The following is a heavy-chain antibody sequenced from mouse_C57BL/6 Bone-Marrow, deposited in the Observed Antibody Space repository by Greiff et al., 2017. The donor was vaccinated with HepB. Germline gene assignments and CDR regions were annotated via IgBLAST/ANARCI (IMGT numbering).Heavy chain of an antibody. CDR2: VRSKSNNYST. CDR3: VRRGYFDV. Sequence: EADGGLVQPIGSLKLSCAASGFIFNTYALNWVRQSPGKGLEWVARVRSKSNNYSTYYADSVIDRFTISRDDSESMLYLQMNNLKTEDTAMYYCVRRGYFDVWGTGTTVTVSS. CDR1: GFIFNTYA. J-gene: IGHJ1*03. V-gene: IGHV10-1*01.